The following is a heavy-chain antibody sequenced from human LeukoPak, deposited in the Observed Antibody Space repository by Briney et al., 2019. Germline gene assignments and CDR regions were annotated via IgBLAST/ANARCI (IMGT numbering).Heavy chain of an antibody. V-gene: IGHV3-21*01. Sequence: GGSLSLSCGASGFTFSGYSTNCVRHAPGKGLEWVSSIKSSGSSTYYADSVKGRFTISRDNAKNSLYLQMSSLTAGDTAVYCCGRDSALHRVLLDYWGQGTLVTVSS. D-gene: IGHD1-14*01. CDR2: IKSSGSST. J-gene: IGHJ4*02. CDR3: GRDSALHRVLLDY. CDR1: GFTFSGYS.